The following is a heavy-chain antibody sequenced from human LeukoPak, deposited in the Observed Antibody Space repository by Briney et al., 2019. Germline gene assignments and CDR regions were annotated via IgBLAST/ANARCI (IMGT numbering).Heavy chain of an antibody. CDR2: LYSNGIT. V-gene: IGHV3-53*01. D-gene: IGHD5-24*01. CDR1: GFTVSSNY. Sequence: RPGGSLRLSCAASGFTVSSNYMSWLRQAPGMGLEWLSMLYSNGITHYTDSVKGRFTISRDNSKNTLYLQMNSLRAEDTAVYYCAKPALNRDGYNSGAFDIWGQGTMVTVSS. J-gene: IGHJ3*02. CDR3: AKPALNRDGYNSGAFDI.